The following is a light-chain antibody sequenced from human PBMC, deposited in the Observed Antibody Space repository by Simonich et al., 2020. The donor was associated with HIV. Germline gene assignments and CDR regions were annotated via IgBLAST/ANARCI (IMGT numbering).Light chain of an antibody. CDR3: SSYTSSSTLV. CDR2: DVS. Sequence: QSALTQPASVSGSPGQSITISCTGTSSDVGGYNYVSWYQKHPGKAPKLLLYDVSKRPSGFSNRFAGSKSGNTASLTISGLQAEDEADYYCSSYTSSSTLVFGGGTKLTVL. J-gene: IGLJ3*02. V-gene: IGLV2-14*01. CDR1: SSDVGGYNY.